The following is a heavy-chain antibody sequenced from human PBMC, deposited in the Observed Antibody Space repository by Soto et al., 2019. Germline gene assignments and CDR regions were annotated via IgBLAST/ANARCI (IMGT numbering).Heavy chain of an antibody. CDR2: ISWNSGSI. CDR3: AKDLGDYYGSGSG. J-gene: IGHJ3*01. CDR1: GFTFDDYA. Sequence: DVQLVESGGGLVQPGRSLRLSCAASGFTFDDYAMHWVRQAPGKGLEWVSGISWNSGSIGYADSVKGRFTISRDNAKNSLYLQMNSLRAEDTALYYCAKDLGDYYGSGSGWGQGTMVTVSS. D-gene: IGHD3-10*01. V-gene: IGHV3-9*01.